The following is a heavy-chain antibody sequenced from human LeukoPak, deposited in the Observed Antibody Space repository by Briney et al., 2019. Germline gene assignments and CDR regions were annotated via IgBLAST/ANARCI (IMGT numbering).Heavy chain of an antibody. CDR2: INHSGST. CDR3: ARRGKMVQPTYYYYMDA. V-gene: IGHV4-34*01. J-gene: IGHJ6*03. Sequence: PSETLSLTCAVYGGSFSGYYWSWIRQPPGKGLEWIGEINHSGSTNYNPSLKSRVTISVDTSKDQFSLKLSSVTAADTAVYYCARRGKMVQPTYYYYMDAWGKGTTVTVSS. D-gene: IGHD3-10*01. CDR1: GGSFSGYY.